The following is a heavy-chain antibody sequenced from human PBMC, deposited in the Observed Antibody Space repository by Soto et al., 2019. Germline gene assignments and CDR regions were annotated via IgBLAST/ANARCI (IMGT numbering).Heavy chain of an antibody. Sequence: PGGSLRLSCAASGFTFSSYAMSWVRQAPGKGLEWVSAISGSGGSTYYADSVKGRFTISRDNSKNTLYLQMNSLRAEDTAVYYCAKDMLPWYDILTGYYGPNGFDIWGQGTMVTVSS. CDR3: AKDMLPWYDILTGYYGPNGFDI. D-gene: IGHD3-9*01. CDR2: ISGSGGST. CDR1: GFTFSSYA. J-gene: IGHJ3*02. V-gene: IGHV3-23*01.